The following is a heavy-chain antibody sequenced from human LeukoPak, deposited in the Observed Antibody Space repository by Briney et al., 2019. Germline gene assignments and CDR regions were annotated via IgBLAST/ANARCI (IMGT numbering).Heavy chain of an antibody. V-gene: IGHV4-39*01. D-gene: IGHD1-26*01. Sequence: SETLSLTCTVSGGSISSSRYYWGWIRQPPGKGLEWIGSIYYSGYTYYNPSLKSRVTISLDTSKNQFSLKLSSVTAADTAVYYCARSRAFNSGAFDPWGQGSLVTVSS. CDR3: ARSRAFNSGAFDP. CDR2: IYYSGYT. CDR1: GGSISSSRYY. J-gene: IGHJ5*02.